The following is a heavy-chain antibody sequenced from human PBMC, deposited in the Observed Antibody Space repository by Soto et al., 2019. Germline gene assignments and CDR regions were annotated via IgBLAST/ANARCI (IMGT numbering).Heavy chain of an antibody. J-gene: IGHJ4*02. CDR3: VRKGGYFPNGYLDS. Sequence: PGGSLRLSCAASGFTFSSYAMRWVRQAPGKGLEWVSCIGRTSTDTYYADSLKGRFTISRDNAKNSVYLQINSLRVEDTAVYYSVRKGGYFPNGYLDSWGQGTLVTVSS. CDR2: IGRTSTDT. D-gene: IGHD3-22*01. V-gene: IGHV3-48*01. CDR1: GFTFSSYA.